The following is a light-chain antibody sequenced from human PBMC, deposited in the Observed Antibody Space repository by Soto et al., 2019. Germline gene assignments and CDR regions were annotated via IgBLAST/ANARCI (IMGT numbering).Light chain of an antibody. V-gene: IGKV1-39*01. CDR2: AAS. CDR1: QSISTY. J-gene: IGKJ1*01. CDR3: QQAYSAART. Sequence: DIQMTQSPSSLSAFVGDRVTINCRASQSISTYLNWYQQKPGKAPTLLIFAASSLQSGVPSRYSGSGSGTDFTLTINSLQPADFGTYYCQQAYSAARTVGQGTNVEIK.